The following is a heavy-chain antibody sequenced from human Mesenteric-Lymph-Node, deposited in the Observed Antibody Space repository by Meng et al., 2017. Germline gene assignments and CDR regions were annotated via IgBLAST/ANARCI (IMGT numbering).Heavy chain of an antibody. V-gene: IGHV3-7*01. J-gene: IGHJ4*02. CDR2: IKQDGSEK. CDR1: GFTFSSYW. D-gene: IGHD2-15*01. Sequence: GESPKIPCAASGFTFSSYWMSWVRQAPGKGLEWVANIKQDGSEKYYVDSVKGRFTISRDNAKNSLYLQMNSLRAEDTAVYYCARERVVVVAAAIDYWGQGTLVTVSS. CDR3: ARERVVVVAAAIDY.